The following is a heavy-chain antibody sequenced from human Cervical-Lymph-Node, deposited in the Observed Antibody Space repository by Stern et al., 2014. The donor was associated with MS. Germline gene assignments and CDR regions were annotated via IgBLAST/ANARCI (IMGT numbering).Heavy chain of an antibody. CDR2: INTNTGNP. D-gene: IGHD6-19*01. J-gene: IGHJ4*02. Sequence: QVQLVESGPELKKPGASVKVSCKASGYTFTTYDMNWVRQAPGQGLEWMGWINTNTGNPTYAQGFTGRFVFSLDTSVTTAYLQISSLKADDTAVYYCVRHHGVDSSGWYGFDYWGQGTLVTVSS. CDR3: VRHHGVDSSGWYGFDY. V-gene: IGHV7-4-1*02. CDR1: GYTFTTYD.